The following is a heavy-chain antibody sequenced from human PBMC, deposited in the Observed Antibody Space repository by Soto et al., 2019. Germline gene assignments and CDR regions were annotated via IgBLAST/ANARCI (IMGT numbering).Heavy chain of an antibody. CDR1: GGAISGDY. V-gene: IGHV4-59*12. CDR2: VYYRGSG. D-gene: IGHD6-13*01. J-gene: IGHJ5*02. Sequence: SETLSLTCTVSGGAISGDYWSWIRQPPVKGVEVICNVYYRGSGNYNPSLKRTVTMSVATYKNPLSLKLTSVTAADTAVYSCARDLRSVAAASFPWFDPWGQGTLVTVSS. CDR3: ARDLRSVAAASFPWFDP.